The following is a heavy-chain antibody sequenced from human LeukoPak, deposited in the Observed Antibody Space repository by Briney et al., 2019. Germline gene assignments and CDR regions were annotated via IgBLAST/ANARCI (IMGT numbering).Heavy chain of an antibody. J-gene: IGHJ4*02. CDR3: AKTAVNYDILTGYRPFDY. CDR1: GFSFSSYA. Sequence: GGSLRLSCLASGFSFSSYAMSWVRQAPGKGLEWVAVISGSGGSTQYADSVKGRFTISRDNSKNTLYLQMNSLRAEDTAVYYCAKTAVNYDILTGYRPFDYWGQGTLVTVSS. D-gene: IGHD3-9*01. V-gene: IGHV3-23*01. CDR2: ISGSGGST.